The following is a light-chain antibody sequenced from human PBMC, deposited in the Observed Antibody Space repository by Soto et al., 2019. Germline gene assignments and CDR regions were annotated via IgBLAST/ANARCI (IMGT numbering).Light chain of an antibody. CDR3: QQYNNWPLT. V-gene: IGKV3D-15*01. Sequence: EVVLTQSPGTLSLSPGERATLSCRASQSVSSNYLAWYQQKPGQAPRLLIYDASSRATGIPDRFSGSGSGTEFTLTISSLQSEDFAAYYCQQYNNWPLTFGGGTKVDI. CDR2: DAS. CDR1: QSVSSN. J-gene: IGKJ4*01.